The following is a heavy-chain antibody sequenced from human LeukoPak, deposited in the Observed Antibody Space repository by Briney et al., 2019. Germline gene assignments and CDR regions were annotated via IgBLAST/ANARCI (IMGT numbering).Heavy chain of an antibody. J-gene: IGHJ5*02. D-gene: IGHD3-22*01. V-gene: IGHV3-9*01. CDR1: GFTFDDYA. CDR3: AKGLAYDRSDYLNWFDP. Sequence: GGSLRLSCAASGFTFDDYAMHWVRQAPGKGLEWVSGISWNSGSIGYADSVKGRFTISRDNAKNSLYLQMNSLRAEDTALYYCAKGLAYDRSDYLNWFDPWGQGTLVTVSS. CDR2: ISWNSGSI.